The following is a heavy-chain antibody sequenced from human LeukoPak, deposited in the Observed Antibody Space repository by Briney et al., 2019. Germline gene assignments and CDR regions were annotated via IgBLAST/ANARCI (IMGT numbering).Heavy chain of an antibody. CDR1: GYTFTGYY. Sequence: GASVKVPCKASGYTFTGYYIHWVRQAPGQGLEWMGWINPNSGGTNSAQKFQGRVTMTRDTSISTAYMELSTLRSDDTAVYYCATNQYGDYTLGDYWGQGTLVSVSS. D-gene: IGHD4-17*01. V-gene: IGHV1-2*02. CDR2: INPNSGGT. J-gene: IGHJ4*02. CDR3: ATNQYGDYTLGDY.